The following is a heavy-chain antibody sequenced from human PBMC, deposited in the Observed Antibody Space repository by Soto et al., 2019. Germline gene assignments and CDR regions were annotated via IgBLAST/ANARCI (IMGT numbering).Heavy chain of an antibody. CDR3: VAFLMIRRPPRSILFPYRRSSDL. CDR1: GYTFTSYY. Sequence: ASVKVSCKASGYTFTSYYMHWVRQAPGQGLEWMGIINPSGGSTSYAQKFQGRVTMTRDTSTSTVYMELSSLRSEDTAVYYCVAFLMIRRPPRSILFPYRRSSDL. CDR2: INPSGGST. D-gene: IGHD3-3*02. V-gene: IGHV1-46*01. J-gene: IGHJ2*01.